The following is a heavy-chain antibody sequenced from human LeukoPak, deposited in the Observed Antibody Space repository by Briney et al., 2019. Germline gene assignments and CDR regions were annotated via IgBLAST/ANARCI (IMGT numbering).Heavy chain of an antibody. Sequence: SETLSLTCAVYGGSFSGYYWSWIRQPPGKGLEWIGEINHSGSTNYKSSLKSRVTISVDMSKNQFSLKLSSVTAADTAVYYCARGLRRNNWFDPWGQGTLVTVSS. V-gene: IGHV4-34*01. CDR3: ARGLRRNNWFDP. D-gene: IGHD3-10*01. CDR2: INHSGST. CDR1: GGSFSGYY. J-gene: IGHJ5*02.